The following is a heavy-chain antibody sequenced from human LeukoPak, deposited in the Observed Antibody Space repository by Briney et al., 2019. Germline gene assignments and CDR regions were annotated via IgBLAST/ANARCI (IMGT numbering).Heavy chain of an antibody. D-gene: IGHD2-21*01. V-gene: IGHV3-21*01. CDR1: GFTFSSYS. Sequence: GGSLRLSRAASGFTFSSYSMNWVRQAPGKGLEWVSSISSSSSYIYYADSVKGRFTISRDNAKNSLYLQMNSLRAEDTAVYYCARDLRAYCGGDCPFDYWGQGTLVTVSS. CDR2: ISSSSSYI. CDR3: ARDLRAYCGGDCPFDY. J-gene: IGHJ4*02.